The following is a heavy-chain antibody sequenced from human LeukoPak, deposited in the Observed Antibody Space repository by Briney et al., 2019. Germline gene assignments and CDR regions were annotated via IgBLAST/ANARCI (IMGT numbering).Heavy chain of an antibody. V-gene: IGHV3-20*04. J-gene: IGHJ4*02. D-gene: IGHD2-2*02. CDR3: ARSILGYCSSTSCYTFDY. CDR2: INWNGGST. Sequence: PGGSLRLSCAASGFSFDDYGMSWVRQAPGKGLEWFSGINWNGGSTGYADSVKGRFTISRDNAKNSLYLQMNSLRAEDTALYYCARSILGYCSSTSCYTFDYWGQGTLVTVSS. CDR1: GFSFDDYG.